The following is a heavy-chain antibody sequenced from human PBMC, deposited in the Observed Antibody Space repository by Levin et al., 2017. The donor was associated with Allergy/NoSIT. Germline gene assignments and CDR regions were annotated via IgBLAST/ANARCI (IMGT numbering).Heavy chain of an antibody. V-gene: IGHV1-8*01. J-gene: IGHJ5*02. CDR1: GYTFTSYD. CDR2: MNPNSGNT. CDR3: ARGVGDDILTGHHGFDP. D-gene: IGHD3-9*01. Sequence: ASVKVSCKASGYTFTSYDINWVRQATGQGLEWMGWMNPNSGNTGYAQKFQGRVTMTRNTSISTAYMELSSLRSEDTAVYYCARGVGDDILTGHHGFDPWGQGTLVTVSS.